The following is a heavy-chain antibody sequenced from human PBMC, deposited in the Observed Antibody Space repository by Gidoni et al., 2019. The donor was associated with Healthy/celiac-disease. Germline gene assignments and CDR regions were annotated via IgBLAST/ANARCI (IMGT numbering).Heavy chain of an antibody. CDR3: AKGKRFDYDSSAEDAFDI. CDR2: ISGSGGST. J-gene: IGHJ3*02. D-gene: IGHD3-22*01. Sequence: EVQLLESGGGLVQPGGSLRLSCAASGFTFSSYAMSWVRQAPGKGLEWVSAISGSGGSTYYADSVKGRFTISRDNSKNTLYLQMNSLRAEDTAVYYCAKGKRFDYDSSAEDAFDIWGQGTMVTVSS. CDR1: GFTFSSYA. V-gene: IGHV3-23*01.